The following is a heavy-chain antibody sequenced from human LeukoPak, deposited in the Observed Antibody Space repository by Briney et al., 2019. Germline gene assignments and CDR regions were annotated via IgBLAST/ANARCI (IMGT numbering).Heavy chain of an antibody. CDR1: GGTFISYA. CDR2: IIPIFGTA. J-gene: IGHJ5*02. Sequence: SVKVSCKASGGTFISYAISWVRQAPGQGLEWMGGIIPIFGTANYAQKFQGRVTITADESTSTAYMELSSLRSEDTAVYYCARAVVVTATQNNWFDPWGQGTLVTVSS. D-gene: IGHD2-21*02. V-gene: IGHV1-69*13. CDR3: ARAVVVTATQNNWFDP.